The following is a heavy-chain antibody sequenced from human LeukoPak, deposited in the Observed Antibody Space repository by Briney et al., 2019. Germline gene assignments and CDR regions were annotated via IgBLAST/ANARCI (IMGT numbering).Heavy chain of an antibody. CDR1: GYTLTELS. D-gene: IGHD3-22*01. CDR2: FDPEDGET. J-gene: IGHJ4*02. Sequence: ASVKVSCKVSGYTLTELSMHWVRQAPGKGLEWMGGFDPEDGETIYAQKFQGRVTMTEDTSTDTAYMELSSLRSEDTAVYYCATQPRDYYDSSGYYYPADYWGQGTLVTVSS. CDR3: ATQPRDYYDSSGYYYPADY. V-gene: IGHV1-24*01.